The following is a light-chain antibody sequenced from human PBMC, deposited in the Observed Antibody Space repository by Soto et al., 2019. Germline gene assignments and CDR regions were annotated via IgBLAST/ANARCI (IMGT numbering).Light chain of an antibody. V-gene: IGKV3-20*01. CDR3: QEYGSSRT. Sequence: EIVLTQSPGTVSLSPGERATLSCRASQSVSSGSLAWYQQKPGQAPRLLIYGASSRATGIPDRFSGSGSGTDFTLTISRLEPEDFAVYYCQEYGSSRTFGQGPKVEI. J-gene: IGKJ1*01. CDR1: QSVSSGS. CDR2: GAS.